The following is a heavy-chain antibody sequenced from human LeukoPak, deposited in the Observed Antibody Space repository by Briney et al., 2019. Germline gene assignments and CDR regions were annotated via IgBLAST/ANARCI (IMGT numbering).Heavy chain of an antibody. D-gene: IGHD5-12*01. Sequence: PSETLSLTCTVSGDSISSYYWSWIRQPAGKGLEWIGRIYTSGSTNYNPSLKSRVTMSVDTSKNQFSLKLSSATAADTAVYYCARGGYSAYDYYYYYYMDVWGTGTTVTVSS. CDR3: ARGGYSAYDYYYYYYMDV. CDR1: GDSISSYY. CDR2: IYTSGST. J-gene: IGHJ6*03. V-gene: IGHV4-4*07.